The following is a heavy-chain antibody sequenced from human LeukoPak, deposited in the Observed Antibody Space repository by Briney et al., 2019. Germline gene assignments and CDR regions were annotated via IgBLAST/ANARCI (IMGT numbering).Heavy chain of an antibody. CDR2: IYPSDSDT. J-gene: IGHJ4*03. V-gene: IGHV5-51*01. D-gene: IGHD2-15*01. CDR3: ARQGSGYINY. CDR1: GYHFTTNW. Sequence: GESLKISFKGSGYHFTTNWIGWGRPRPGKGVEWMGIIYPSDSDTRYSPSFQGQVTISADKSISTAYLQWSSLKASDTAMYYCARQGSGYINYWGQGTLVTVSS.